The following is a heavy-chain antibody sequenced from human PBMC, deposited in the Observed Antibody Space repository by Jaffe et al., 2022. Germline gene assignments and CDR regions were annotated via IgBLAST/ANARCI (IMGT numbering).Heavy chain of an antibody. Sequence: QVQLQQWGAGLLKPSETLSLTCAVYGGSFSGYYWSWIRQPPGKGLEWIGEINHSGSTNYNPSLKSRVTISVDTSKNQFSLKLSSVTAADTAVYYCARGGAYSGYGYYYYYYMDVWGKGTTVTVSS. D-gene: IGHD5-12*01. V-gene: IGHV4-34*01. CDR3: ARGGAYSGYGYYYYYYMDV. CDR1: GGSFSGYY. CDR2: INHSGST. J-gene: IGHJ6*03.